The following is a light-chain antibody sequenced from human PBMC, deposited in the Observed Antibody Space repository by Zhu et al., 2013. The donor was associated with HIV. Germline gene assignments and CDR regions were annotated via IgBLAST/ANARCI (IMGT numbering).Light chain of an antibody. V-gene: IGKV1-12*01. CDR1: QGVSGW. CDR2: AAS. CDR3: QQGSSFPPT. Sequence: DIQMTQSPSSVSASVGDRVTITCRASQGVSGWLAWYQQKPGKAPDLLIYAASALQRGVPSRFSGSGSGTDFTLTISNLQPEDFATYFCQQGSSFPPTFGGGTKVEVK. J-gene: IGKJ4*01.